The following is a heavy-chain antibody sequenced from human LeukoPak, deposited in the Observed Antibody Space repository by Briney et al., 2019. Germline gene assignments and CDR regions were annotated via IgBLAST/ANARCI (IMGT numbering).Heavy chain of an antibody. CDR1: GFTFSSYA. CDR3: AKTASGPPLNGRFDY. D-gene: IGHD1-26*01. Sequence: GGSLRLSCAASGFTFSSYAMSWVRQAPGKGLEWVSAISGSGGSTYYADSVKGRFTISRENSKNTLYLQMDSLRAEDTAVYYCAKTASGPPLNGRFDYWGQGTLVTVSS. V-gene: IGHV3-23*01. J-gene: IGHJ4*02. CDR2: ISGSGGST.